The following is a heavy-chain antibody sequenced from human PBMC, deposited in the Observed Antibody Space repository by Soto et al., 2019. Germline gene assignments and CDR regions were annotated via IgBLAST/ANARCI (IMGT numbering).Heavy chain of an antibody. CDR3: AVGNSTTYNCFDP. Sequence: SVKVSCKAAGGNFSNSAIYWVRQDPGQGLVWMGGFNPIFGAPYYAQTFQGRVTITADESTGTVYMDLSSLRSEDTAVYYCAVGNSTTYNCFDPWGQGTLVTVSS. J-gene: IGHJ5*02. D-gene: IGHD1-7*01. CDR1: GGNFSNSA. V-gene: IGHV1-69*13. CDR2: FNPIFGAP.